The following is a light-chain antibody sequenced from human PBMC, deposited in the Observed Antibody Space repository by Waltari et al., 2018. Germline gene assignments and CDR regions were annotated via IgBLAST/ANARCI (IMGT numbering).Light chain of an antibody. CDR1: HSFLSTSSNKNF. J-gene: IGKJ1*01. V-gene: IGKV4-1*01. Sequence: DIVMTQAPDSLAVSLGGRATIHCTASHSFLSTSSNKNFLAWYQPRPRQPPKLLIRWASTRESGVPDRCSGSGSDTDFTLTISSLQPEDVAVYYCQHYFDAPPWTFGQGTKVEIK. CDR2: WAS. CDR3: QHYFDAPPWT.